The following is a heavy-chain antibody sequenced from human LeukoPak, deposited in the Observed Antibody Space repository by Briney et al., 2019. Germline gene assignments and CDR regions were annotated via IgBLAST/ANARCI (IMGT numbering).Heavy chain of an antibody. Sequence: GSLRLSCAASGFTFGSYGMHWVRQAPGKGLEWVAVIWYDGSNKYYADSVKGRFTISRDNSKNTLYLQMNSLRAEDTAVYYCAKVYHAYRGGDCYFDYWGQGTLVTVSS. D-gene: IGHD2-21*02. CDR1: GFTFGSYG. CDR3: AKVYHAYRGGDCYFDY. J-gene: IGHJ4*02. V-gene: IGHV3-33*06. CDR2: IWYDGSNK.